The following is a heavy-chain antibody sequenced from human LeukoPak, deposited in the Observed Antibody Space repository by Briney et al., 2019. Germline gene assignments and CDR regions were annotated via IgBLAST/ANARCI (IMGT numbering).Heavy chain of an antibody. V-gene: IGHV1-69*13. CDR1: GGTFSSYA. Sequence: SVKVSCKASGGTFSSYAISWVRQAPAQGLEWMGGIIPIFGTANYAQKFQGRVTITADESTSTAYMELSSLRSEDTAVYYCARDRADRGYSGCYFDYWGQGTLVTVSS. CDR3: ARDRADRGYSGCYFDY. D-gene: IGHD5-12*01. CDR2: IIPIFGTA. J-gene: IGHJ4*02.